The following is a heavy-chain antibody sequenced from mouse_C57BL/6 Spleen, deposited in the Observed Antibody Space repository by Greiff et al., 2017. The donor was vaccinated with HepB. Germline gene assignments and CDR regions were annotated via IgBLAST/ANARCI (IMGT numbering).Heavy chain of an antibody. J-gene: IGHJ4*01. CDR2: TFYSGIT. CDR1: GFSINSDCY. V-gene: IGHV3-3*01. CDR3: ARGGYSNYDAMDY. D-gene: IGHD2-5*01. Sequence: EVQLQESGPRLVRPSQTLSLTCTVTGFSINSDCYWIWIRQFPGNKLEYIGYTFYSGITYYNPSLESRTYITRDTSKNQFSMKLSYVTTEDTATYYCARGGYSNYDAMDYWGQGTSVTVSS.